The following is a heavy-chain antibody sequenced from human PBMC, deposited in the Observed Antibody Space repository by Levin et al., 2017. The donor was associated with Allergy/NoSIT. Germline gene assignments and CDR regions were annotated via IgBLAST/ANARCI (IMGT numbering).Heavy chain of an antibody. D-gene: IGHD2-2*01. J-gene: IGHJ4*02. CDR1: GFTFSSYA. CDR3: ARGYCSSSRCSNPGDIAAAGSTDFDY. V-gene: IGHV3-30*04. Sequence: PGGSLRLSCAASGFTFSSYAMHWVRQAPGKGLEWVAVISYDGSNKYYADSVKGRFTISRDNSKNTLYLQMNSLRAEDTAVYYCARGYCSSSRCSNPGDIAAAGSTDFDYWGQGTLVTVSS. CDR2: ISYDGSNK.